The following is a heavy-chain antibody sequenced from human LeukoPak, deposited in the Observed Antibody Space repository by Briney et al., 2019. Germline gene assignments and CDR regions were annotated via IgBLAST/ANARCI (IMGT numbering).Heavy chain of an antibody. CDR1: GGSFSGYY. CDR3: ARFPCSGDSCYFGIRAFDV. J-gene: IGHJ3*01. CDR2: INHSGST. V-gene: IGHV4-34*01. D-gene: IGHD2-15*01. Sequence: PSETLSLTCALYGGSFSGYYWNWIRQSPGKGLEWIGEINHSGSTNYNPSLKSRVTISVDTSKNQFSLKLSSMTAADTAVYYCARFPCSGDSCYFGIRAFDVGGQGTMVTVSS.